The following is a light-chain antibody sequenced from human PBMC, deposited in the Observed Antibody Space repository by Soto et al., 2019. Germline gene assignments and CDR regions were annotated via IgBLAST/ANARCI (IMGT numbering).Light chain of an antibody. CDR2: GNN. CDR1: NSNIGAGYD. V-gene: IGLV1-40*01. Sequence: QSVRTQPPSGSGAPGQRVTISCTGSNSNIGAGYDVHWYQQLPRIAPKLLIYGNNIRPSGVPDRFSGSKFATSAYLTISGLQAEDEAEYYCQSQDGSLSVSVFGGGTKVTVL. CDR3: QSQDGSLSVSV. J-gene: IGLJ3*02.